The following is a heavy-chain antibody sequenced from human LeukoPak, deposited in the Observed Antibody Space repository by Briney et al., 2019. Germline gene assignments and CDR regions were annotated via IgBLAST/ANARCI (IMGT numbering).Heavy chain of an antibody. D-gene: IGHD3-10*01. CDR2: ISSSSSYI. V-gene: IGHV3-21*01. CDR3: ARDTGY. CDR1: GFTFSRYS. J-gene: IGHJ4*02. Sequence: GGSLRLSCAASGFTFSRYSMKWVRQAPGKGLEGVSSISSSSSYIYYAESVKGRFTISRDNAKNSLYLQMNSLRAEDTAVYYCARDTGYWGQGTLVTVSS.